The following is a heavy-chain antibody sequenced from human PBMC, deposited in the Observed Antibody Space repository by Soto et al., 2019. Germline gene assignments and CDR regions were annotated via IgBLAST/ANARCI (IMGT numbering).Heavy chain of an antibody. CDR2: ISFEGSNK. V-gene: IGHV3-30*18. J-gene: IGHJ4*02. CDR1: GFNFSEYA. D-gene: IGHD2-8*02. Sequence: VGSLRLSCAASGFNFSEYAMHWVRQPPGKGLEWLAIISFEGSNKYSANSVKGRFTISRDNYKNTLYLQINNLRPEDTAMYYCAKDWETLLAGRFFDSWGQGTPVTVAS. CDR3: AKDWETLLAGRFFDS.